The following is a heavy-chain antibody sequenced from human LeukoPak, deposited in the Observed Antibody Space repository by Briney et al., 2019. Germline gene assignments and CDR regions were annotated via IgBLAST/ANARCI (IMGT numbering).Heavy chain of an antibody. Sequence: KPSETLSLTCTVSGGSISSGSYYWSWIRQPAGKGLEWIGRIYTSGSTNYNPSLKSRVTISVDTSKNQFSLKLSSVTAADTAVYYCARAHGRGDNWFDPWGQGTLVTVSS. V-gene: IGHV4-61*02. D-gene: IGHD3-16*01. J-gene: IGHJ5*02. CDR3: ARAHGRGDNWFDP. CDR1: GGSISSGSYY. CDR2: IYTSGST.